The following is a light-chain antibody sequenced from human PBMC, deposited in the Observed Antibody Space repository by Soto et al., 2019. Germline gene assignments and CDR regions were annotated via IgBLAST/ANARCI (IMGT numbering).Light chain of an antibody. CDR3: QQYDNWPFT. CDR1: QSVSSN. CDR2: GAS. J-gene: IGKJ3*01. V-gene: IGKV3-15*01. Sequence: EIVMTQSPATLSVSPGERATLSCRASQSVSSNVAWYQQKRGQAPRLLIYGASTRATGIPARFSGSGSGTEFTLTISSLQSEDFAVYYCQQYDNWPFTFGPGTKVDIK.